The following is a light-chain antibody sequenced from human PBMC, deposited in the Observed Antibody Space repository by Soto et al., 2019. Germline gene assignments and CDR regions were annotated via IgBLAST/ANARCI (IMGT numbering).Light chain of an antibody. CDR2: GAS. CDR3: QQYGSSPPIT. J-gene: IGKJ5*01. CDR1: HSVSSSY. Sequence: EIVLTQSPGTLSLSPGERATLSCGASHSVSSSYLAWYQQKPGQAPRLLIYGASSRATGIPDRFSGSGSGTDFTLTISRLEPEDFAVHYCQQYGSSPPITFGQRTRLEIK. V-gene: IGKV3-20*01.